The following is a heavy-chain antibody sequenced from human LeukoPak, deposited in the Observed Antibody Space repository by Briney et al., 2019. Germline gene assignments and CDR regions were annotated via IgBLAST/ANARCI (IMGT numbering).Heavy chain of an antibody. CDR2: INPNSGGA. Sequence: ASVKVSCKASGYTFTGYYMHWVRQAPGQGLEWMGWINPNSGGADYAQKFQGRVTMTRDTSISTAYMALSRLTSDDTAVYYCARGPPEYCSGGSCYSGRNWFDPWGRETLVTVSS. CDR3: ARGPPEYCSGGSCYSGRNWFDP. J-gene: IGHJ5*02. V-gene: IGHV1-2*02. CDR1: GYTFTGYY. D-gene: IGHD2-15*01.